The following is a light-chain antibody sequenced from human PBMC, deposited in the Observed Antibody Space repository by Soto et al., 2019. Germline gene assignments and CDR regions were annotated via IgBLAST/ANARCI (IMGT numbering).Light chain of an antibody. CDR3: SSYTSTTTYV. Sequence: QSVLTQPASVSGSPGRSVTISCTGTSSEVGGYNFVSWYLQLPGEAPKLILYGVSDRASGVSDRFSGSKSGDTASLTVSGLQAEDEADYYCSSYTSTTTYVLGTATK. J-gene: IGLJ1*01. CDR2: GVS. CDR1: SSEVGGYNF. V-gene: IGLV2-14*01.